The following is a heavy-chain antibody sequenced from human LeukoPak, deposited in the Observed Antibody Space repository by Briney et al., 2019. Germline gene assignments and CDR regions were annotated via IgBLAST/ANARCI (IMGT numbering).Heavy chain of an antibody. CDR3: ARSFGEWRAYYFDY. CDR2: ISSSSSYI. J-gene: IGHJ4*02. Sequence: PGGSLRLSCAASGFTFSSYSMNWVRQAPGKGLEWVSSISSSSSYIYYADSVKGRFTISRDNAKNSLYLQMNSLRAEDTAVYYCARSFGEWRAYYFDYWGQGTLVTVSS. V-gene: IGHV3-21*01. D-gene: IGHD3-10*01. CDR1: GFTFSSYS.